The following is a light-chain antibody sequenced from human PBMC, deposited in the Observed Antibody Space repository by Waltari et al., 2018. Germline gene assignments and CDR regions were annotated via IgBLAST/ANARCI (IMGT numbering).Light chain of an antibody. CDR2: EVY. Sequence: QSALTQPASVSGSAGQSITLSCTGTSSDVGASTLISWYQHYPGKAPTLMIYEVYKRPSGVSDRFSGSKSDNTASLTISGLQAEDEADYYCCSYAGRSTLVFGGGTKLTVL. J-gene: IGLJ2*01. V-gene: IGLV2-23*02. CDR3: CSYAGRSTLV. CDR1: SSDVGASTL.